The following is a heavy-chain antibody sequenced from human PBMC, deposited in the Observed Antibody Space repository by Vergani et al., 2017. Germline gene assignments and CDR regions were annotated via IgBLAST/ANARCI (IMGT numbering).Heavy chain of an antibody. J-gene: IGHJ5*02. CDR3: ARDIRLLYNRFDP. Sequence: QVQLVESGGGVLQPGRFLRLSCAAFGITFNQYGMHWVRQASGKGLEWVAVTWYDGNNKQDADSVKGRFTISRDNSKSTMYLQMNSLRDEDTGVYYCARDIRLLYNRFDPWGQGTLVTVSS. CDR2: TWYDGNNK. D-gene: IGHD1-14*01. CDR1: GITFNQYG. V-gene: IGHV3-33*01.